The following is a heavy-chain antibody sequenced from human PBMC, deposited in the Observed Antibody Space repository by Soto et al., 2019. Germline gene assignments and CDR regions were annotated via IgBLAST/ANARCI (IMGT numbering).Heavy chain of an antibody. CDR1: GFTFSNSA. D-gene: IGHD5-12*01. Sequence: GGSLRLSCAASGFTFSNSAMSWVRQAPGKGLDWVSSISDSGVSTYYADSVKGRFTISRDNSKSTLYLQMNSLGAEDTAVYYCAKETYSGSTYFDYWGKGTRVTVSS. CDR3: AKETYSGSTYFDY. J-gene: IGHJ4*02. V-gene: IGHV3-23*01. CDR2: ISDSGVST.